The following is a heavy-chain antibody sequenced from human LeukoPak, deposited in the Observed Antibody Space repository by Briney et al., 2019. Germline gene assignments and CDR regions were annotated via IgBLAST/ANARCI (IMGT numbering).Heavy chain of an antibody. Sequence: GGSLRLSCAASGFSFSSYWMTWVRQAPGKGLEWVANIKEDGSDKYYVDSVKGRFTISRDNAKNSLYLQMNSLRAEDTAVYYCATDYTPYVGASADWGQGTLVTVSS. CDR3: ATDYTPYVGASAD. CDR1: GFSFSSYW. J-gene: IGHJ4*02. V-gene: IGHV3-7*03. D-gene: IGHD1-26*01. CDR2: IKEDGSDK.